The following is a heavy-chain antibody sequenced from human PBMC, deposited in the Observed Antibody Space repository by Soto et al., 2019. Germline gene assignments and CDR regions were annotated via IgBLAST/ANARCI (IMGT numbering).Heavy chain of an antibody. CDR2: IIPIFGTA. CDR3: ARDGGRHSGGLDY. J-gene: IGHJ4*02. CDR1: GGTFSSYS. V-gene: IGHV1-69*01. D-gene: IGHD1-26*01. Sequence: QVQLVQSGAEVKKPGSSVKVSCKAYGGTFSSYSINWVRQAPGQGLEWMGEIIPIFGTANYAPKFQGRVTITADESTSTAYMELSSLRSEDTAVYYCARDGGRHSGGLDYWGQGTLVTGSS.